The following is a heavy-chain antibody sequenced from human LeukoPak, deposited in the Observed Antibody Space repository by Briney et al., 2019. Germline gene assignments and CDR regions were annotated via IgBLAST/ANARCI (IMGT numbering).Heavy chain of an antibody. J-gene: IGHJ4*02. CDR1: GFTFSSYS. CDR2: ISSSSSYI. CDR3: ARSPRDSSGYVFDY. Sequence: GGSLRLSCAASGFTFSSYSMNWVRQAPGKGLEWVSSISSSSSYIYYADSVKGRFTISRDNAKNSLYLQMNSLRAEDTAVYYRARSPRDSSGYVFDYWGQGTLVTVSS. D-gene: IGHD3-22*01. V-gene: IGHV3-21*01.